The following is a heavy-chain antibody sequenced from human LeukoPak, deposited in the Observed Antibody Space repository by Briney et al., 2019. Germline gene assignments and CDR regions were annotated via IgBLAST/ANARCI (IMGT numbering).Heavy chain of an antibody. Sequence: PGGSLRLSCAASGFTFSSYSMNWVRQAPGKGLEWVSSISGSSSYIYYADSVKGRFTISRDNAKNSLYLQMNSLRAEDTAVYYCARGPGWGILTGSYPDWFDPWGQGTLVTVSS. CDR1: GFTFSSYS. D-gene: IGHD3-9*01. J-gene: IGHJ5*02. V-gene: IGHV3-21*01. CDR3: ARGPGWGILTGSYPDWFDP. CDR2: ISGSSSYI.